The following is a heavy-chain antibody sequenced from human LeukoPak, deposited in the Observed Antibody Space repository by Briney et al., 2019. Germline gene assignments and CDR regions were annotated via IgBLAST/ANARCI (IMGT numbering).Heavy chain of an antibody. V-gene: IGHV4-34*01. CDR1: GGSFSGYY. D-gene: IGHD2-15*01. Sequence: SETLSLTCAVYGGSFSGYYWSWIRQPPGKGLEWIGEINHSGSTNYNPSLKSRVTISVDTSKNQFSLKLSSVTAADTAVYYCARLLGRSGLGWFDPWGQGTLVTVSS. CDR3: ARLLGRSGLGWFDP. J-gene: IGHJ5*02. CDR2: INHSGST.